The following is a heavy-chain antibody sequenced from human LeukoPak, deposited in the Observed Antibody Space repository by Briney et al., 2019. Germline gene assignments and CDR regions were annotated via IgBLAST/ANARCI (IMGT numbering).Heavy chain of an antibody. Sequence: ASVKVSCKASGYTFTSYDINWVRQATGQGLEWMGWMNPNSGNTGYAQKFQGRVTMTRNTSISTAYMKLSSLRSEDTAVYYCARGRYYDILTGYYSYYYGMDVWGQGTTVTVSS. J-gene: IGHJ6*02. CDR1: GYTFTSYD. V-gene: IGHV1-8*01. CDR2: MNPNSGNT. D-gene: IGHD3-9*01. CDR3: ARGRYYDILTGYYSYYYGMDV.